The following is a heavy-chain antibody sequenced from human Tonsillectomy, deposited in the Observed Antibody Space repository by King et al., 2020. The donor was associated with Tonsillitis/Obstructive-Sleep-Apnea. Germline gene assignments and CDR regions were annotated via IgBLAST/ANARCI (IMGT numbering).Heavy chain of an antibody. CDR3: ARGVTEATYYDFWSGYYRLIDY. CDR2: ISYDGRNK. V-gene: IGHV3-30*01. CDR1: GFTVRSYA. D-gene: IGHD3-3*01. Sequence: VQLVQSGGGVVQPGRSLRLSCAASGFTVRSYAMHWGRQAPGKGLGWGAGISYDGRNKYYADSVKGRFTISRDNSKNTLYLQMNSLRAEDTAVYYCARGVTEATYYDFWSGYYRLIDYWGQGTLVTVSS. J-gene: IGHJ4*02.